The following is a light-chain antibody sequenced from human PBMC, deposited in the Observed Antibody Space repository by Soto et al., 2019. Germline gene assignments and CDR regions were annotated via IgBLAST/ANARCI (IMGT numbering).Light chain of an antibody. CDR1: QSVTID. CDR3: QQYNQWPLT. J-gene: IGKJ5*01. Sequence: EVVMTRSPVTLSVSPGERATLSCRASQSVTIDLAWYQQKPGQAPSLLIFGASTRATGIPASFSGTGSGTEFALTISSLQSEDFAVYYCQQYNQWPLTFGQGTRLEIK. CDR2: GAS. V-gene: IGKV3-15*01.